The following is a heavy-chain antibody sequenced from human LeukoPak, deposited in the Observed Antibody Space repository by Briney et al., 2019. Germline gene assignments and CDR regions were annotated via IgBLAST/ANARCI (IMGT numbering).Heavy chain of an antibody. D-gene: IGHD3-3*01. Sequence: GGSLRLSCAASGFTFSSYSMNWVRQAPGKGLEWVSYISSSSSTIYYADSVKGRFTISRDNAKNSLYLQMNSLRAEDTAVYYCARAPLGVVIHYYYYYMDVWGKGTTVTVSS. CDR3: ARAPLGVVIHYYYYYMDV. CDR1: GFTFSSYS. CDR2: ISSSSSTI. V-gene: IGHV3-48*01. J-gene: IGHJ6*03.